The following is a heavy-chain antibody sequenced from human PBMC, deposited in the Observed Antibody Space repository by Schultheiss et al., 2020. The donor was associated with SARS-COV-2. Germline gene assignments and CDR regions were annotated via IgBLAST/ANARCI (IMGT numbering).Heavy chain of an antibody. V-gene: IGHV3-30*03. CDR1: GFTFSSYG. D-gene: IGHD2-2*01. CDR3: ARDVVPAATPYYYYGMDV. J-gene: IGHJ6*02. CDR2: ISYDGSNK. Sequence: GGSLRLSCAASGFTFSSYGMHWVRQAPGKGLEWVAVISYDGSNKYYADSVKGRFTISRDNSKNTLYLQMNSLRAEDTAVYYCARDVVPAATPYYYYGMDVWGQGTTVTVSS.